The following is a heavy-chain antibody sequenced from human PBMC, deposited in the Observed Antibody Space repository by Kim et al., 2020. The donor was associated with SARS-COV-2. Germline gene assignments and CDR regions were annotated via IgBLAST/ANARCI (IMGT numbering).Heavy chain of an antibody. CDR3: ARGIHQWLGVDV. Sequence: GGSLRLSFAASGFTFGGHDMHWVRQGSGKGLEWVSAIGTAGETFYSASVKGRFIISRENGRNSLFLQMDSLKVGDTAVYYCARGIHQWLGVDVWGQGTTVTVSS. V-gene: IGHV3-13*04. D-gene: IGHD5-18*01. CDR2: IGTAGET. CDR1: GFTFGGHD. J-gene: IGHJ6*02.